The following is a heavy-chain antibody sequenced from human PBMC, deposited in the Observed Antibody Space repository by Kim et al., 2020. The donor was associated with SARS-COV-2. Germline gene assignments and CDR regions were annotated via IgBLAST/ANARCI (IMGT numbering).Heavy chain of an antibody. Sequence: GGSLRLSCAASGFTFRNYVMNWVRQPPGKGLEWVSGISGSGENTKYADSVKGRFTISRDNSKNTLYLQMDSLRAEDTALYNCAQAPGNRWLLYFDYWGQGSLVTVSS. D-gene: IGHD2-21*02. CDR3: AQAPGNRWLLYFDY. CDR2: ISGSGENT. CDR1: GFTFRNYV. J-gene: IGHJ4*02. V-gene: IGHV3-23*01.